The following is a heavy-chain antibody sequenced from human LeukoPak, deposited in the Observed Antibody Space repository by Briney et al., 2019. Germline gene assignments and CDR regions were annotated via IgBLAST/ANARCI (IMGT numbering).Heavy chain of an antibody. J-gene: IGHJ4*02. CDR1: GFTFSSYG. Sequence: GGSLRLSCAASGFTFSSYGMHWVRQAPGKGLEWVAVISYDGSNKYYADSVKGRFTISRDNSKNTLYLQVNSLRAEDTAVYYCAKERQRIVGAARDYWGQGTLVTVSS. CDR2: ISYDGSNK. V-gene: IGHV3-30*18. CDR3: AKERQRIVGAARDY. D-gene: IGHD1-26*01.